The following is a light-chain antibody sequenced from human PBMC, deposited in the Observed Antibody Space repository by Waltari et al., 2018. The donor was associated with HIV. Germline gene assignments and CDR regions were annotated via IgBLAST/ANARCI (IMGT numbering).Light chain of an antibody. V-gene: IGKV3-20*01. Sequence: EIVLTQSPGTLSLSPGERATLSCRARQSVISDYLAWYQQKRGQAPRLLIFGASSRATGIPDMFSGSVSGTDFTLTISRLEPEDFAMYYCQQYGNSPRTFGQGTKLEFK. CDR2: GAS. CDR3: QQYGNSPRT. CDR1: QSVISDY. J-gene: IGKJ2*01.